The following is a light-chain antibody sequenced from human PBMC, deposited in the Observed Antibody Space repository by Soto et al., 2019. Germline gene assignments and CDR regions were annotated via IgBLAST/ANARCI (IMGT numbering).Light chain of an antibody. Sequence: DSVMTQAPDSLAVSLGERATINCKSSQSVLYSSNNKNYLAWYQQKPGQHPKLLISWASTRESGVPDRFSGSGSGTDFTLTISSLQAEDAAVYYCQQYYSTPQTFGQGTKVDIK. J-gene: IGKJ1*01. V-gene: IGKV4-1*01. CDR2: WAS. CDR1: QSVLYSSNNKNY. CDR3: QQYYSTPQT.